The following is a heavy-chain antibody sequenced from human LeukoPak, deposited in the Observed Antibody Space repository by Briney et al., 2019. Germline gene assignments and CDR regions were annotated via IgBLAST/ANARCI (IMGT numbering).Heavy chain of an antibody. D-gene: IGHD2-15*01. CDR3: AKDRCGGASCSFNY. Sequence: GGSLRLSCAASGFTFSNYGMHWVRQAPGKGLEWVAVIWYDGSNGYYADSVKGRFIISRDNSKNTLYLQMDSLRAEDTAIYYCAKDRCGGASCSFNYWGQGTLVTVSS. CDR2: IWYDGSNG. J-gene: IGHJ4*02. CDR1: GFTFSNYG. V-gene: IGHV3-33*06.